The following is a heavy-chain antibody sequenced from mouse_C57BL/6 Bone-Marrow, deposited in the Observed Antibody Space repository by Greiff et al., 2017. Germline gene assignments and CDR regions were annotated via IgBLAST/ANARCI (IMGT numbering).Heavy chain of an antibody. V-gene: IGHV1-69*01. D-gene: IGHD1-1*01. J-gene: IGHJ4*01. CDR2: IDPSDSYT. CDR1: GYTFTSYW. Sequence: QVQLQQSGAELVMPGASVKLSCKASGYTFTSYWMHWAKQRPGQGLEWIGEIDPSDSYTNYNQKFKGKSTLTVDKSSSTAYMQLSSLTSEDSAVYYCARRGTTPMDYWGQGTSVTVSS. CDR3: ARRGTTPMDY.